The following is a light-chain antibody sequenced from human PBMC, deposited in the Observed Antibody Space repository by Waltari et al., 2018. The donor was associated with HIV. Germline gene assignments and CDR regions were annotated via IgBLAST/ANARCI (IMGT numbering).Light chain of an antibody. CDR2: WAS. CDR3: HQYFSAPWT. V-gene: IGKV4-1*01. J-gene: IGKJ1*01. Sequence: DIVMTQSPDSLAVSLGERATINCKSSQSLLYSANNKNYLAWSQQRPGQPPKLLIYWASARESGVPDRFSGSGYGTDFTLTISSLQADDVAVYYCHQYFSAPWTFGQGTKVEIK. CDR1: QSLLYSANNKNY.